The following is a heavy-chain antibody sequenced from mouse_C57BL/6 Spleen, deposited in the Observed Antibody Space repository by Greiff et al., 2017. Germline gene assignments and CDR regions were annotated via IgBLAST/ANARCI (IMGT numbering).Heavy chain of an antibody. J-gene: IGHJ2*01. D-gene: IGHD3-2*02. V-gene: IGHV5-9-1*02. CDR1: GFTFSSYA. CDR3: TRDGSSGPYFDY. CDR2: ISSGGDYI. Sequence: EVHLVESGEGLVKPGGSLKLSCAASGFTFSSYAMSWVRQTPEKRLEWVAYISSGGDYIYYADTVKGRFTISRDNARNTLYLQMSSLKSEDTAMYYCTRDGSSGPYFDYWGQGTTLTVSS.